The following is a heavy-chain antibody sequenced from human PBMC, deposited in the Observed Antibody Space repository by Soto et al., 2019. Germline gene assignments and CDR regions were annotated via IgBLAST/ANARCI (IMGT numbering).Heavy chain of an antibody. Sequence: QVQLVQSGAEGKEPPASFLVCYKAPKYTFTSYTIHWIRQAPGQRLEWMGWISGGSGNTKYSQKFQGRVTITRDTSASTAYVELSSLRSEDTAVYYCARDPVLDYWGQGTLVTVSS. CDR1: KYTFTSYT. J-gene: IGHJ4*02. D-gene: IGHD4-17*01. CDR2: ISGGSGNT. V-gene: IGHV1-3*01. CDR3: ARDPVLDY.